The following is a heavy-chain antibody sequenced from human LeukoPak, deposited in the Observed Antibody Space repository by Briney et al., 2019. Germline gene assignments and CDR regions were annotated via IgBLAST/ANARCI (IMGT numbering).Heavy chain of an antibody. CDR1: GGSISSSSYY. D-gene: IGHD3-9*01. V-gene: IGHV4-39*01. J-gene: IGHJ4*02. Sequence: PSETLSLTCTVSGGSISSSSYYWGWIRQPPGKGLEWIGSTYYSGSTYYNPSLKSRVTISVDTSKNQFSLKLSSVTAADTAVYYCARHSKAMVLRYFDWLFGYFDYWGQGTLVTVSS. CDR2: TYYSGST. CDR3: ARHSKAMVLRYFDWLFGYFDY.